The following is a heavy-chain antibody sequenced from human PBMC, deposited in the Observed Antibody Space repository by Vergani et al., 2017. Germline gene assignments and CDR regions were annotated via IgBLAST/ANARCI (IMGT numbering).Heavy chain of an antibody. CDR3: ARDDSSSWYLDAFDI. Sequence: QVQLVQSGAEVKKPGASVKVSCKASGYTFTSYGISWVRQAPGQGLEWMGWISAYNGNTNYAQKLQGRVTMTTDTSTRTAYMELRRLRSDDTAVYYCARDDSSSWYLDAFDIWGQGTMVTVSS. D-gene: IGHD6-13*01. CDR1: GYTFTSYG. J-gene: IGHJ3*02. V-gene: IGHV1-18*01. CDR2: ISAYNGNT.